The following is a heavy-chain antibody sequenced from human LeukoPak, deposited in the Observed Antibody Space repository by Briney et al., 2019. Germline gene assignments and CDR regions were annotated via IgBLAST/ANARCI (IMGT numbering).Heavy chain of an antibody. CDR3: ARDRRYYYGSGSFYSPYFDY. CDR2: IKQDGSEK. Sequence: GGSLRLSCAASGFTFSSYSMNWVRQAPGKGLEWVANIKQDGSEKYYVDSVKGRFTISRDNAKNSLDLQMNSLRAEDTAVYYCARDRRYYYGSGSFYSPYFDYWGQGTLVTVSS. V-gene: IGHV3-7*01. D-gene: IGHD3-10*01. CDR1: GFTFSSYS. J-gene: IGHJ4*02.